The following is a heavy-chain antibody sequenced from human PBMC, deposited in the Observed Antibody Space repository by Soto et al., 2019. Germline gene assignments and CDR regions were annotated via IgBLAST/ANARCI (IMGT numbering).Heavy chain of an antibody. D-gene: IGHD2-15*01. Sequence: QVQLQESGPGLVKPSETLFLTCTVSGGSISSYYWSWIRQPPGKGLEWIGYIYYSGSTNYNPSLKSRVPTSVDTSKYPFSLQLSAVTAADTAVYYCARDRSGGSFHYYYYYGMDVWGQATTVTVSS. CDR2: IYYSGST. CDR3: ARDRSGGSFHYYYYYGMDV. J-gene: IGHJ6*02. CDR1: GGSISSYY. V-gene: IGHV4-59*01.